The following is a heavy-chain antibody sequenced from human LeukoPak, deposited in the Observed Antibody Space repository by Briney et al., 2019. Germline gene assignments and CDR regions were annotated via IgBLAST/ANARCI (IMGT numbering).Heavy chain of an antibody. CDR3: ATSSSSWLLDAFDI. CDR1: GYSISSGHY. J-gene: IGHJ3*02. D-gene: IGHD6-13*01. CDR2: IYHSGST. Sequence: SETLSLTCTVSGYSISSGHYWGWIRQPPGKGLEWIGSIYHSGSTYYNPSLKSRVTISVDTSKNQFSLKLSSVTAADTAVYYCATSSSSWLLDAFDIWGQGTMVTVSS. V-gene: IGHV4-38-2*02.